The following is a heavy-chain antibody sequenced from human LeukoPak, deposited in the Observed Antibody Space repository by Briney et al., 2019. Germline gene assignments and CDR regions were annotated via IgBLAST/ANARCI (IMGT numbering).Heavy chain of an antibody. CDR3: SREGAQADHSAFDV. V-gene: IGHV3-72*01. CDR2: IRRKRNGYTT. D-gene: IGHD6-19*01. CDR1: GFIFSDYI. Sequence: GGSLRLSCAASGFIFSDYILDWVRQAPGKGREWIGRIRRKRNGYTTEFAASVKGRFTIAREDSAKSMYLHMNNVKTEDTAVYYCSREGAQADHSAFDVCGQGTMVTVSS. J-gene: IGHJ3*01.